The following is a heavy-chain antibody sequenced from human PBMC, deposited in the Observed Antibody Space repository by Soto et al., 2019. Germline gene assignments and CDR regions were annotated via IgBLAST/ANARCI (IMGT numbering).Heavy chain of an antibody. Sequence: PSETLSLTCAVSSGSISSSNWWSWVRQPPGKGLEWIGEIYHSGSTNYNPSLKSRVTISVDKSKNQFSLKLSSVTAADTAVYYCARVCITMVRGVIRIYYFDYWGQGTLVTVSS. CDR3: ARVCITMVRGVIRIYYFDY. D-gene: IGHD3-10*01. CDR1: SGSISSSNW. J-gene: IGHJ4*02. CDR2: IYHSGST. V-gene: IGHV4-4*02.